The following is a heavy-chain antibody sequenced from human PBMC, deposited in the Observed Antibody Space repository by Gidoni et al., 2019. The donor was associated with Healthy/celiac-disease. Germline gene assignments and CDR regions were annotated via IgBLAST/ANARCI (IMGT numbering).Heavy chain of an antibody. CDR2: ISSSSSTI. V-gene: IGHV3-48*02. D-gene: IGHD1-26*01. Sequence: EVQLVESGGGLVQPGGPLSLSRAASGLTFSCYSMNWVRQAPGKGLDWVSYISSSSSTIYYADSVKGRFTISRENAKNSLYLQMNSLRDEDTAVYYCARIKVGATDFDYWGQGTLVTVSS. J-gene: IGHJ4*02. CDR1: GLTFSCYS. CDR3: ARIKVGATDFDY.